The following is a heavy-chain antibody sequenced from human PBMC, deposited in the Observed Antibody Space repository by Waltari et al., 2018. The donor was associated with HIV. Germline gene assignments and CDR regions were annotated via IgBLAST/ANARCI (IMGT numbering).Heavy chain of an antibody. Sequence: QVQLQQWGAGLLKPSETLSLTCAVYGGSFSDYYWTWIRQPPGKGLEWIGVINHSGSTNYKPPLKSRVTISVDTSKNQFSLKLSSVTAADTAVYYCARRGFRFCSSTTCLDYWGQGTLVTVSS. D-gene: IGHD2-2*01. J-gene: IGHJ4*02. CDR1: GGSFSDYY. V-gene: IGHV4-34*01. CDR3: ARRGFRFCSSTTCLDY. CDR2: INHSGST.